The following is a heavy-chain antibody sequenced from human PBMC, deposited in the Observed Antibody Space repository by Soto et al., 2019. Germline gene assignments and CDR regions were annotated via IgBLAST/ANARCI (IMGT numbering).Heavy chain of an antibody. CDR1: GGPISSDNSY. CDR3: TRELTSTADS. D-gene: IGHD2-21*02. Sequence: TSETLSLTCTVSGGPISSDNSYWGWVRQSPGKGLEWIGTGHYSGRTFYNLSLKSRVTIFVDTSKNQFSLELKSVTAADTAGYFCTRELTSTADSWGQGILVTVSS. CDR2: GHYSGRT. J-gene: IGHJ5*02. V-gene: IGHV4-39*02.